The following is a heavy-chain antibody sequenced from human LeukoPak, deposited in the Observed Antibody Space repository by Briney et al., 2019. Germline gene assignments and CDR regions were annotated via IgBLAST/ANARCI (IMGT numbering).Heavy chain of an antibody. CDR2: INPNSGGT. CDR3: ARDRLRLGYERTNWFDP. CDR1: GYTFTGYY. J-gene: IGHJ5*02. D-gene: IGHD2-15*01. Sequence: ASVKVSCKASGYTFTGYYMHWVRQAPGQGLEWMEWINPNSGGTKYAQKFQGRVTMTRDTSISTAYMEPSRLRSDDTAVFYCARDRLRLGYERTNWFDPWGQGTLVTLSS. V-gene: IGHV1-2*02.